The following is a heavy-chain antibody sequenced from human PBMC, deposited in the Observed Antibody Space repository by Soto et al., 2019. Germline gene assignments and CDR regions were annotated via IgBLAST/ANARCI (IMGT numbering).Heavy chain of an antibody. Sequence: QVQLVQSGSEVKKPGASVKVSCKASGYDFTNYGFSWVRQAPGQGLEWMGWIKTDNGNTNYVQTQNFHGRVTLTTDTSTNKAYMELRIVRSDDTAVYYCARLFFLESNDFYYCMDFWGQWTRVTVSS. D-gene: IGHD3-3*01. CDR1: GYDFTNYG. V-gene: IGHV1-18*01. CDR2: IKTDNGNT. CDR3: ARLFFLESNDFYYCMDF. J-gene: IGHJ6*02.